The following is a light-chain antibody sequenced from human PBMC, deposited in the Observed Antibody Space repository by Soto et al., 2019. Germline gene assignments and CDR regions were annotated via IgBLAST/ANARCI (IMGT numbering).Light chain of an antibody. V-gene: IGKV3-15*01. Sequence: MTQSPSTLSVSPGERATLSCRASQSVSSDLAWYHQKPGQAPRLLIYGASTRATGIPARFSGSGSGTEFTLTINSLQSEDFAVYYCQQYNNWPPITFGQGTRLEI. CDR2: GAS. J-gene: IGKJ5*01. CDR1: QSVSSD. CDR3: QQYNNWPPIT.